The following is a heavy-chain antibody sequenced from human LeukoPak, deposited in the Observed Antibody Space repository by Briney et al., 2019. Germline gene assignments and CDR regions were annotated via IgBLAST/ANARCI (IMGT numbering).Heavy chain of an antibody. Sequence: GESLKISCKGSGYSFTSYWIGWVRQMPGKGLEWMGIIYPGDSDTRYSPSFQGQVTISADKSISTAYLQWSSLKASDTAMYYCARSGVECSSSSDYFDYWGQGTLVTVSS. CDR2: IYPGDSDT. CDR3: ARSGVECSSSSDYFDY. D-gene: IGHD6-6*01. CDR1: GYSFTSYW. V-gene: IGHV5-51*01. J-gene: IGHJ4*02.